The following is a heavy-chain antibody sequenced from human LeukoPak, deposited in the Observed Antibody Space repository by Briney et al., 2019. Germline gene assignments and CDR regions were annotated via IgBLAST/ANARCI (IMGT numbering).Heavy chain of an antibody. J-gene: IGHJ5*02. Sequence: SETLSLTCSVSGYFISSGYYWGWIRQPPGKGLEWIGSIYHAGDIDYSPSLKSRVTISVDTSNNQFSLRLSSVTAADTAVYYCARWFYNDLLTPPVGFDPWGQGTLVTVSS. V-gene: IGHV4-38-2*02. CDR2: IYHAGDI. CDR1: GYFISSGYY. D-gene: IGHD3-9*01. CDR3: ARWFYNDLLTPPVGFDP.